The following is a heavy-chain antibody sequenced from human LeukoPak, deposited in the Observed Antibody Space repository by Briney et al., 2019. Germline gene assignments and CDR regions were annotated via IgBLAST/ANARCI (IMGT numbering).Heavy chain of an antibody. CDR1: GFTFSSYA. V-gene: IGHV3-30*04. Sequence: GRSLRLSCAASGFTFSSYALHWVRQAPGKGLEWVAVISYDGRNKYYADSVKGRFTISRDNSKNTLYLQMNSLRAEDTAVYYCAREGSTYYGILTGYFHFDYWGQGALVTISS. D-gene: IGHD3-9*01. J-gene: IGHJ4*02. CDR2: ISYDGRNK. CDR3: AREGSTYYGILTGYFHFDY.